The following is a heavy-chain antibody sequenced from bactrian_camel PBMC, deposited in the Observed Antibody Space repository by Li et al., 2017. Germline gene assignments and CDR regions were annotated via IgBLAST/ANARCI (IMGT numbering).Heavy chain of an antibody. CDR1: TKNDAC. Sequence: QLVESGGGSVQPGGSLRVSCSVTTKNDACMAWLRQIPGKQLEAVASIDIDGITKYSNSVKGRFTISQDSAKKTLFLQMNSLKPEDTTMYYCAADYFWASRCRLRTDFGYRGRGTQVTVS. CDR2: IDIDGIT. CDR3: AADYFWASRCRLRTDFGY. J-gene: IGHJ6*01. D-gene: IGHD1*01. V-gene: IGHV3S53*01.